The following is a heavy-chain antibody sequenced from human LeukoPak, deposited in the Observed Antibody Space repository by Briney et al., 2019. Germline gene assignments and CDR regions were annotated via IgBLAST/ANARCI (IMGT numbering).Heavy chain of an antibody. D-gene: IGHD5/OR15-5a*01. Sequence: ASVKVSCKASGYTFTGYYMHWVRQAPGQGLEWMGWINPNSGGTSYAQKFRGRVTMTRDTSISAAYMELTRLRSDDTAVYYCARGYVDLVSTYPPGEFWGQGTLVTVSS. CDR3: ARGYVDLVSTYPPGEF. CDR1: GYTFTGYY. J-gene: IGHJ4*02. CDR2: INPNSGGT. V-gene: IGHV1-2*02.